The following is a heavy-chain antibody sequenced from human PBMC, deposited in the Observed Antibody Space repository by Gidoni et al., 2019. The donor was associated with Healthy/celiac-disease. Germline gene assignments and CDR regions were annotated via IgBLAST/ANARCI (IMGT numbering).Heavy chain of an antibody. CDR2: ISGSGGST. D-gene: IGHD3-10*01. J-gene: IGHJ2*01. V-gene: IGHV3-23*01. CDR1: GLTFSSYA. Sequence: EVQLLESGGGLVQPGGSLRLSCAASGLTFSSYAMSWVRQAPGKGLAWVSAISGSGGSTYYADSVKGRFTISRDNSKNTLYLQMNSLRAEDTAVYYCAKVSLWFRERYFDLWGRGTLVTVSS. CDR3: AKVSLWFRERYFDL.